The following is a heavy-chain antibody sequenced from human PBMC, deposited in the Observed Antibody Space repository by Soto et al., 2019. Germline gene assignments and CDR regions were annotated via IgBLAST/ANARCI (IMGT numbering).Heavy chain of an antibody. CDR2: IKSKTDGGTT. V-gene: IGHV3-15*01. CDR1: GFTFSNAW. J-gene: IGHJ1*01. CDR3: TTDTDSDFQH. D-gene: IGHD4-17*01. Sequence: GASLKISCAASGFTFSNAWMSWVRQAPGKGLEWVGRIKSKTDGGTTDYAAPVKGRFTISRDDSKNTLYLQMNSLKTEDTAVYYCTTDTDSDFQHWGQGTLVTVSS.